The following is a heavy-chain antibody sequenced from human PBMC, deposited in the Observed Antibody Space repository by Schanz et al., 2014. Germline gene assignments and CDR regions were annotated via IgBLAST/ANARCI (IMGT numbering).Heavy chain of an antibody. V-gene: IGHV3-33*06. CDR2: IWNNGVTK. CDR3: AKLSSSGRLAGYFDY. D-gene: IGHD6-19*01. CDR1: GFSLNTYG. J-gene: IGHJ4*02. Sequence: ESGGGVVQPGTSLILSCSVSGFSLNTYGIHWFRQPAGKGLEWVAVIWNNGVTKYYADSVKGRFSISRDYSKNTLYLQMSSLRAEDTAIYYCAKLSSSGRLAGYFDYWGQGALVTVSS.